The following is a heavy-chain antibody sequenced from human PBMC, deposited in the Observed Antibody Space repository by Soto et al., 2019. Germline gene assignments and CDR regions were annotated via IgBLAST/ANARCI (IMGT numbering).Heavy chain of an antibody. CDR1: GGTFNSYA. Sequence: GASVKVSCKASGGTFNSYAISWVRQAPGQGLEWMGGIIPIFGTANYAQKFQGRVTITADESTSTAYMELSSLRSEDTAVYYCARDKDIVLMVYAPGYGMDVWGQGTTVTVSS. D-gene: IGHD2-8*01. CDR2: IIPIFGTA. CDR3: ARDKDIVLMVYAPGYGMDV. V-gene: IGHV1-69*13. J-gene: IGHJ6*02.